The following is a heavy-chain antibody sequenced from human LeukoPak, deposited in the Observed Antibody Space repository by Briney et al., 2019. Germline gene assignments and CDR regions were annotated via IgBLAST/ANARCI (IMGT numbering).Heavy chain of an antibody. J-gene: IGHJ4*02. Sequence: ASVKVSCKASGYTCTGYYMHWVRQAPGQGLEWMGWINPNSGGTNYAQKFQGRVTMTRDTSISTAYMELSRLRSDDTAVYYCARPPQASSGWSDPFDYWGQGTLVTVSS. D-gene: IGHD6-19*01. CDR3: ARPPQASSGWSDPFDY. CDR2: INPNSGGT. CDR1: GYTCTGYY. V-gene: IGHV1-2*02.